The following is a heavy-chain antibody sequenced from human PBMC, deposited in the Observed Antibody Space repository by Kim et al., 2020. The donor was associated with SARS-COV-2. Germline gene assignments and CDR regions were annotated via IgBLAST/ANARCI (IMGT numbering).Heavy chain of an antibody. CDR1: GYTFTGYY. D-gene: IGHD2-8*01. CDR2: INPNSGGT. CDR3: ARDIVLMVYGDSDY. V-gene: IGHV1-2*02. Sequence: ASVKVSCKASGYTFTGYYMHWVRQAPGQGLEWMGWINPNSGGTNYAQKFQGRVTMTRDTSISTAYMELSRLRSDDTAVYYCARDIVLMVYGDSDYWGQGTLVTVSS. J-gene: IGHJ4*02.